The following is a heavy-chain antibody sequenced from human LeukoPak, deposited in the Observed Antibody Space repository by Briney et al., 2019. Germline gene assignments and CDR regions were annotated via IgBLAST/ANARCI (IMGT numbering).Heavy chain of an antibody. Sequence: ASVKVSCKASGCTFTSYDINWVRQATGQGLEWMGWMNPNSGNTGYAQKFQGRVTMTRNTSISTAYMELSSLRSEDTAVYYCARASSAEMDYYYYYMDVWGKGTTVTVSS. CDR3: ARASSAEMDYYYYYMDV. D-gene: IGHD3-22*01. CDR2: MNPNSGNT. CDR1: GCTFTSYD. J-gene: IGHJ6*03. V-gene: IGHV1-8*01.